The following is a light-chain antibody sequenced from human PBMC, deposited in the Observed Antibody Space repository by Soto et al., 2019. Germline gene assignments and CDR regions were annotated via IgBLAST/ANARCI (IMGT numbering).Light chain of an antibody. V-gene: IGLV2-11*01. CDR2: DVS. Sequence: QSALTQPRSVSGSPGQSVTISCTGTSSDVGTYNYVSWYQQHPGKAPKLMIYDVSQRPSGVPDRFSGSKSGKTASPTISGLQAEDESDYYCCSYAGSYTSGFGGGTKLTGL. CDR3: CSYAGSYTSG. J-gene: IGLJ2*01. CDR1: SSDVGTYNY.